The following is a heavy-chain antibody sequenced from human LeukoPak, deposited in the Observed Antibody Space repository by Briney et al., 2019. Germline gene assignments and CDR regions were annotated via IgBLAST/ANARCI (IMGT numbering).Heavy chain of an antibody. J-gene: IGHJ4*02. CDR3: ARFSDHGDYAN. V-gene: IGHV4-59*01. CDR1: GGSISSYY. D-gene: IGHD4-17*01. CDR2: IYYSGST. Sequence: SETLSLTCTVPGGSISSYYWSWIRQPPGKGLEYIGYIYYSGSTNYNPSLKSRVTISVDTSKNQFSLKLSSVTAADTAVYYCARFSDHGDYANWGQGTLVTVSS.